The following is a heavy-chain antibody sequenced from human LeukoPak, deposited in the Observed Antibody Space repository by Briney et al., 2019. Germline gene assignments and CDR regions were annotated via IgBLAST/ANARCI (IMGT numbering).Heavy chain of an antibody. Sequence: SETLSLTCTVSGGSISSYYWSWIRQPAGKGLEWIGRIYTSGSTNYNPSLKSRVTMSVDTSKNQFSLNLSSVTAADTAVYYCARGMSYSWPGRVDYWGQGTLVTVSS. V-gene: IGHV4-4*07. CDR3: ARGMSYSWPGRVDY. CDR1: GGSISSYY. D-gene: IGHD1-26*01. J-gene: IGHJ4*02. CDR2: IYTSGST.